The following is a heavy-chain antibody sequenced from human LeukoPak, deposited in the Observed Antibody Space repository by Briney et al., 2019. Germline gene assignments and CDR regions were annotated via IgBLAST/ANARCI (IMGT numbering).Heavy chain of an antibody. J-gene: IGHJ6*03. V-gene: IGHV4-4*09. CDR1: GGSISSYY. Sequence: SETLSLTCTVSGGSISSYYWSWIRQPPGKGLEWIGYIYTSGSTSYNPSLKSRVTISVDTSKNQFSLKLSSVTAADTAVYYCARLTGAGNLYYYYMDVWGKGTTVTVSS. CDR3: ARLTGAGNLYYYYMDV. D-gene: IGHD7-27*01. CDR2: IYTSGST.